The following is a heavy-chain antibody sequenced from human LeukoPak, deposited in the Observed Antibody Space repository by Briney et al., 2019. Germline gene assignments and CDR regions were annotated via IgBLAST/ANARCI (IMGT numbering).Heavy chain of an antibody. CDR2: IYTSGST. D-gene: IGHD6-13*01. Sequence: SQTLSLTCTVSGGSISSGSYYWSWIRQPAGKGLEWIGRIYTSGSTNYNPSLKSRVTISVDTSKNQFSLKLSSVTAADTAVYYCARGWGSSSSWPFDYWGQGTLVTVSS. CDR3: ARGWGSSSSWPFDY. J-gene: IGHJ4*02. CDR1: GGSISSGSYY. V-gene: IGHV4-61*02.